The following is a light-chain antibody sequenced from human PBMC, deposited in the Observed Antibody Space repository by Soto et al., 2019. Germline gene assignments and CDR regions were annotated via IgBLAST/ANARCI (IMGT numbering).Light chain of an antibody. CDR1: QSISRY. CDR3: QQYSNWPPIT. J-gene: IGKJ4*01. CDR2: DAS. V-gene: IGKV3-11*01. Sequence: EIVLTQSPATLSLSPGETATLSCRASQSISRYLAWYQHKPGQAPRLLIYDASTRATGIPARFSGSGSGTEFTLTISSLQSEDFAVYYCQQYSNWPPITFGGGTKVDIK.